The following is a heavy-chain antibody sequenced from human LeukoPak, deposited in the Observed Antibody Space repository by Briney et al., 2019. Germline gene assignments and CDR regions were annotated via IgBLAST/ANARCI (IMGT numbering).Heavy chain of an antibody. CDR3: AKGGIAASGWYADY. Sequence: GGSLRLSCAASGFAFGHYTMHWVRQAPGKGLEWVSLISWDGGNTYYADSVKGRFTISRDNNKNSLYLQMNSLRAEDTAVYYCAKGGIAASGWYADYWGQGTLVTVSS. CDR1: GFAFGHYT. D-gene: IGHD6-19*01. CDR2: ISWDGGNT. J-gene: IGHJ4*02. V-gene: IGHV3-43*01.